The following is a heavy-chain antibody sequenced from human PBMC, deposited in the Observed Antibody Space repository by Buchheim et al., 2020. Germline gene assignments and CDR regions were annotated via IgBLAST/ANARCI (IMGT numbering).Heavy chain of an antibody. CDR1: GFTFSSYA. Sequence: EVQLLESGGGLVQPGGSLRLSCAASGFTFSSYAMSWVRQAPGKGLEWVSAISGSGGSTYYADSVKGRFTISRDNSKNTLYLQMNKLRAEDTAVYYCAEDAARKMREWKLPDVFDYWGQGTL. V-gene: IGHV3-23*01. J-gene: IGHJ4*02. CDR2: ISGSGGST. CDR3: AEDAARKMREWKLPDVFDY. D-gene: IGHD1-26*01.